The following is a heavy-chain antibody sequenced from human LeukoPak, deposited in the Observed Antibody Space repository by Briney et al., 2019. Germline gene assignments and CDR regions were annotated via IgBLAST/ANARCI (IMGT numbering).Heavy chain of an antibody. D-gene: IGHD3-10*01. J-gene: IGHJ6*03. Sequence: SVKVSCKASGGTFSSYAISWVRQAPGQGLEWMGGIIPIFGTANYAQKFQGRVTITADKSTSTAYMELSSLRSEDTAVYYCARDSYYYGSGMGYMDVWGKGTTVTISS. CDR3: ARDSYYYGSGMGYMDV. CDR2: IIPIFGTA. V-gene: IGHV1-69*06. CDR1: GGTFSSYA.